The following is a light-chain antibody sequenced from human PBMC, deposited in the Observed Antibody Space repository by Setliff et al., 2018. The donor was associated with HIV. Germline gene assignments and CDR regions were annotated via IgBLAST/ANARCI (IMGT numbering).Light chain of an antibody. J-gene: IGLJ1*01. CDR3: SSYTSSSTLPYV. CDR1: SSDVGSYDY. Sequence: SALAQPASVSGSPGQSITISCTGTSSDVGSYDYVSWYQQHAGRAPKLMIYDVINRPSGVSNRFSGSKSGNTASLTISGLQAEDEADYYCSSYTSSSTLPYVFGTGTKVTVL. V-gene: IGLV2-14*03. CDR2: DVI.